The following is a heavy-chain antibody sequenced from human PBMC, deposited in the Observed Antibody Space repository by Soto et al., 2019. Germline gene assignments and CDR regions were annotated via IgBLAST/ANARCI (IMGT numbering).Heavy chain of an antibody. CDR1: GGSISSYY. CDR2: IYYSGST. CDR3: ARRVQFPQNVYDYYYYMDV. Sequence: SETLSLTCTVSGGSISSYYWSWIRQPPGKGLEWIGYIYYSGSTNYNPSLKSRVTISVDTSKNQFSLKLSSVTAADTAVYYCARRVQFPQNVYDYYYYMDVWGKGTTVTVSS. D-gene: IGHD4-4*01. J-gene: IGHJ6*03. V-gene: IGHV4-59*08.